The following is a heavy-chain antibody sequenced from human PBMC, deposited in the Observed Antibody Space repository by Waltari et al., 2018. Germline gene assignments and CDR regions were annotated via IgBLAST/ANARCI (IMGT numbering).Heavy chain of an antibody. CDR2: MSSSGQT. Sequence: QLQLQESGPGLVKPSETLSLTCTVSGSISSTTYYWGWICQPPGKGLEWIGSMSSSGQTYYNPSLKSRVTISVDTSKNQFSLRLSSVTAADTAVYYCARRSRGSGSYAFGAFDIWGQGTMVIVSS. CDR3: ARRSRGSGSYAFGAFDI. D-gene: IGHD1-26*01. CDR1: GSISSTTYY. V-gene: IGHV4-39*01. J-gene: IGHJ3*02.